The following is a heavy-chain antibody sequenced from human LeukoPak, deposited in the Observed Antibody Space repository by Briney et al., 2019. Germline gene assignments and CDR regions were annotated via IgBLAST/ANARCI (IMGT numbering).Heavy chain of an antibody. D-gene: IGHD6-19*01. J-gene: IGHJ4*02. V-gene: IGHV1-3*04. CDR1: GYTFTSYA. CDR2: LNNDNGNT. CDR3: ARGGPNRSGWTLDH. Sequence: GASVKVSCKASGYTFTSYAMNWVRQAPGQRLEWMGWLNNDNGNTESSQKFQGRVTITWDTSATTAYMELSSLRSEDTAVYYCARGGPNRSGWTLDHWGQGTLVTVSS.